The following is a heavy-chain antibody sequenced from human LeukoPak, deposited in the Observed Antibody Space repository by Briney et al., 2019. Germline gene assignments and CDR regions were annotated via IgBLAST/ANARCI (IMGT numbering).Heavy chain of an antibody. CDR2: ISRIRYNI. J-gene: IGHJ4*02. CDR1: GFTLSRYS. D-gene: IGHD5-12*01. CDR3: ARDMVEATTRGIDY. V-gene: IGHV3-21*06. Sequence: PGGSLRLSCAASGFTLSRYSMNWVRQTPGRGLEWVSSISRIRYNIYYADSVKGRFTISRDDAKNSLYLQMNTLRAEDTGVYYCARDMVEATTRGIDYWGQGTLVTVSS.